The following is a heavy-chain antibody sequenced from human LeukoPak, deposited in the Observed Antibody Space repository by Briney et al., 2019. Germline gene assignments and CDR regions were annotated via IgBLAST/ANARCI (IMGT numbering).Heavy chain of an antibody. D-gene: IGHD3-22*01. CDR2: IIPIFGTA. CDR3: ARRHYYDSSSAIGMDV. CDR1: GGTFSSYA. J-gene: IGHJ6*02. Sequence: SVKVSCKASGGTFSSYAISWVRQAPGQGLEWMGGIIPIFGTANYAQKFQGRVTITAGESTSTAYMELNSLRSEDTAVYYCARRHYYDSSSAIGMDVWGQGTTVTVSS. V-gene: IGHV1-69*13.